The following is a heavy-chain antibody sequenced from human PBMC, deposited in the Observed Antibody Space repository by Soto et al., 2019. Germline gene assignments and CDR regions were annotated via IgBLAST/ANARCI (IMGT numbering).Heavy chain of an antibody. J-gene: IGHJ5*02. Sequence: PGGSLRLSCAASGFTFSLYTMNWVRQAPSQVLQWVSSITTSGTYIYHADSVKGRFTISRDDAKNLLSLQMNSLRGEDTAMYCCARRFRPGYDGGYNWFDPWGQGTLVTVSA. CDR1: GFTFSLYT. CDR2: ITTSGTYI. V-gene: IGHV3-21*06. CDR3: ARRFRPGYDGGYNWFDP. D-gene: IGHD5-12*01.